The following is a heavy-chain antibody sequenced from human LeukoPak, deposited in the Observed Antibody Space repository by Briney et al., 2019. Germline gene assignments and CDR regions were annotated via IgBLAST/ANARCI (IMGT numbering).Heavy chain of an antibody. CDR1: GFTFSTYV. CDR2: ISGSGGGT. CDR3: AKERATTTTFDY. Sequence: GSLRLSCAASGFTFSTYVMSWVRQAPGKGLEWVSLISGSGGGTYYANSVKGRFTISRDNSKNTLYLQMDSLRTEDTAVYYCAKERATTTTFDYWGQGTLITVSS. D-gene: IGHD1-26*01. J-gene: IGHJ4*02. V-gene: IGHV3-23*01.